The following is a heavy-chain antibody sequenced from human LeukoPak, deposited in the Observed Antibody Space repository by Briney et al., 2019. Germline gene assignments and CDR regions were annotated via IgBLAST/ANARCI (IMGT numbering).Heavy chain of an antibody. CDR3: ARRGSGWYGEDY. D-gene: IGHD6-19*01. Sequence: SETLSLTCTVSGGFISSSSYYWGWIRQPPGKGLEWIGSIYYSGSTYYNPSLKSRVTISVDTSKNQFSLKLSSVTAADTAVYYCARRGSGWYGEDYWGQGTLVTVSS. J-gene: IGHJ4*02. CDR2: IYYSGST. CDR1: GGFISSSSYY. V-gene: IGHV4-39*01.